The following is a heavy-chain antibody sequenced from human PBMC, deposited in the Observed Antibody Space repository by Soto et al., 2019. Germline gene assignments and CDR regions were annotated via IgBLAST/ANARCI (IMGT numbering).Heavy chain of an antibody. CDR3: ARDGVSSSWYVGGWFDP. CDR2: IYYSGST. CDR1: GGSISGYY. V-gene: IGHV4-59*01. D-gene: IGHD6-13*01. Sequence: SETLSLTCTVSGGSISGYYWSWIRQPPGKGLEWIGYIYYSGSTNYNPSLKSRVTISVDTSKNQFSLKLSSVTAADTAVYYCARDGVSSSWYVGGWFDPWGQGALVTVSS. J-gene: IGHJ5*02.